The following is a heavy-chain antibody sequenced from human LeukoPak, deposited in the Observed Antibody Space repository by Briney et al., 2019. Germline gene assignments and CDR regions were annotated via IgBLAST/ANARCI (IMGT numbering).Heavy chain of an antibody. V-gene: IGHV4-31*03. D-gene: IGHD3-10*01. CDR2: LYYSGTT. J-gene: IGHJ4*02. CDR1: SVSISSGGYW. Sequence: SETLSLTCSVSSVSISSGGYWWSWIRQHPGKGLEWIGYLYYSGTTYYNPSLKSRVTISIDKSKNLFSLKLRSVTAADTAVYYCASGSGRFYFDHWGQGTLVSVSS. CDR3: ASGSGRFYFDH.